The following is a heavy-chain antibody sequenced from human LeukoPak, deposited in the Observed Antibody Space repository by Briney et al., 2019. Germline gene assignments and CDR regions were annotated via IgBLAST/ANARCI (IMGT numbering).Heavy chain of an antibody. V-gene: IGHV4-61*05. CDR2: IYTSGSI. CDR1: GGSISSSSYY. J-gene: IGHJ2*01. Sequence: PSETLSLTCTVSGGSISSSSYYWGWIRQPPGKGLEWIGRIYTSGSINYNPSLKSRVTMSLDTSKNQFSLRLTSATAADTAVYYCARSYDSSGYHWYFDLWGRGTLVTVSS. D-gene: IGHD3-22*01. CDR3: ARSYDSSGYHWYFDL.